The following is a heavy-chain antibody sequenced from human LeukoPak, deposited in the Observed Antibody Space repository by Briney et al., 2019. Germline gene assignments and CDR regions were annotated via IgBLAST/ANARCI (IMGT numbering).Heavy chain of an antibody. D-gene: IGHD4-17*01. J-gene: IGHJ5*02. CDR1: GFTFDGYA. CDR3: AKDFTSRPTVTRGFDP. V-gene: IGHV3-9*01. CDR2: ISWDNDRI. Sequence: GRSLRLSCAASGFTFDGYAMHWVRQAPGKGLEWVAGISWDNDRIDYADSVKGRFTISRDNAKNSLYLEMNSLSAEDTAFYYCAKDFTSRPTVTRGFDPWGQGTLVTVSS.